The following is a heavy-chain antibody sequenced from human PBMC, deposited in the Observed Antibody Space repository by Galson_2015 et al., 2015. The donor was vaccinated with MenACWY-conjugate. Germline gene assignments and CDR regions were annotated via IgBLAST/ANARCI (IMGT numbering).Heavy chain of an antibody. J-gene: IGHJ4*02. CDR3: ASAYDSSAYYYLD. CDR1: GESFSDYS. Sequence: ETLSLTCAVYGESFSDYSWNWIRQPPGKGLEWIGEIIHSGSTNYNPSLKSRVTISVDTSKNQFSLKVNSVTAADTAVYYCASAYDSSAYYYLDWGQGTLVSVSS. D-gene: IGHD3-22*01. V-gene: IGHV4-34*12. CDR2: IIHSGST.